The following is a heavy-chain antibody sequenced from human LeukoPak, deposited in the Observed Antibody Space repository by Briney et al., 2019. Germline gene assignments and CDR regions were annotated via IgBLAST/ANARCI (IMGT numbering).Heavy chain of an antibody. CDR1: GGSISSYY. J-gene: IGHJ2*01. Sequence: SETLSLTCTVSGGSISSYYWSWIRQPAGKGLEWIGRIYTSGSTNYNPSLKSRVTMSVDTSKNQFSLKLSSVTAADTAVYYCARGKTEMATIAGPEQPAYWYFDLWGRGTLVTVSS. D-gene: IGHD5-24*01. V-gene: IGHV4-4*07. CDR2: IYTSGST. CDR3: ARGKTEMATIAGPEQPAYWYFDL.